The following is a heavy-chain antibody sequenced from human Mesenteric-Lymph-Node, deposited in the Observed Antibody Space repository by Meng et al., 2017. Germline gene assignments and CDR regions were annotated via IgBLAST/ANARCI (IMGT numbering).Heavy chain of an antibody. CDR2: IKQDGSEK. J-gene: IGHJ4*02. CDR1: GFTFSSYW. Sequence: GGSLRLSCAASGFTFSSYWMSWVRQAPGKGLEWVANIKQDGSEKYYVDSVKGRFTISRDNAKNSLYLQMNSLRAEDTAVYYCAPCTAAAGHRYFDYWGQGTLVTVSS. D-gene: IGHD6-13*01. V-gene: IGHV3-7*01. CDR3: APCTAAAGHRYFDY.